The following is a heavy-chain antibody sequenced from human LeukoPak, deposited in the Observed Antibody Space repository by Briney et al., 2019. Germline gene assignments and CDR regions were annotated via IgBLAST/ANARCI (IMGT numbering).Heavy chain of an antibody. CDR3: ARACCSSSVDDYYYYYYMDV. D-gene: IGHD6-6*01. CDR2: INPSGGST. Sequence: ASVKVSCKASGYTFTSYYMHWVRQAPGQGLEWMGIINPSGGSTSYAQKFQGRVTMTRDTSTSTVYMELSGLRSEDTAVYYCARACCSSSVDDYYYYYYMDVWGKGTTVTVSS. V-gene: IGHV1-46*03. CDR1: GYTFTSYY. J-gene: IGHJ6*03.